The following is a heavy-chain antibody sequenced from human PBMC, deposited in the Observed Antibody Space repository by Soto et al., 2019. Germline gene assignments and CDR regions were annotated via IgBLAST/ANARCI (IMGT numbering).Heavy chain of an antibody. J-gene: IGHJ4*02. CDR2: INHSGST. V-gene: IGHV4-34*01. Sequence: SETLSLTCAVYGGSFSGYYWSWIRQPPGKGLEWIGEINHSGSTNYNPSLKSRVTISVDTSKNQFSLKLSSVTAADTAVYYCARPPRGVPAARFDYWGQGTMVTVSS. D-gene: IGHD2-2*01. CDR1: GGSFSGYY. CDR3: ARPPRGVPAARFDY.